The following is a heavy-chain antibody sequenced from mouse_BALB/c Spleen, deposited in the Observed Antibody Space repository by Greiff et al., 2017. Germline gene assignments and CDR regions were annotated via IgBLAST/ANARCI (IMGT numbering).Heavy chain of an antibody. V-gene: IGHV5-17*02. J-gene: IGHJ4*01. CDR3: ARSGAYYGNYRAMDY. D-gene: IGHD2-10*01. CDR2: ISSGSSTI. CDR1: GFTFSSFG. Sequence: DVKLVESGGGLVQPGGSRKLSCAASGFTFSSFGMHWVRQAPEKGLEWVAYISSGSSTIYYADTVKGRFTISRDNPKNTLFLQMTSLRSEDTAMYYCARSGAYYGNYRAMDYWGQGTSVTVSS.